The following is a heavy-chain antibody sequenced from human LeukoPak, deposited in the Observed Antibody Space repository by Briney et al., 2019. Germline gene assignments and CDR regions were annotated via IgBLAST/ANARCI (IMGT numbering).Heavy chain of an antibody. Sequence: SETLSLTCTVSGGSISGSSYYWGWIRQPPGKGLEWIGSIYYSGSTYYNPSLKSRVTISVDTSKNQFSLKLSSVTAADTAVYYCLQQLEDYHYYGMDVWGQGTTVTVSS. D-gene: IGHD6-13*01. CDR1: GGSISGSSYY. J-gene: IGHJ6*02. V-gene: IGHV4-39*01. CDR2: IYYSGST. CDR3: LQQLEDYHYYGMDV.